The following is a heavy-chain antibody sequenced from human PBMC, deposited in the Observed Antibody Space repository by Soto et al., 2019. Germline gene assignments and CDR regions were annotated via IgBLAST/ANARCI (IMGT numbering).Heavy chain of an antibody. CDR1: RYTLSIYA. V-gene: IGHV3-23*01. CDR2: ISGSGGST. J-gene: IGHJ4*02. D-gene: IGHD6-19*01. CDR3: AKVTARHIGVAVFDY. Sequence: PAGSPKLGSAACRYTLSIYALTWFLKAQGKGLEWVSAISGSGGSTYYADSVKGRFTISRDNSKNTLYLQMNSLRAEDTAVYYCAKVTARHIGVAVFDYWGKGTLVTVSS.